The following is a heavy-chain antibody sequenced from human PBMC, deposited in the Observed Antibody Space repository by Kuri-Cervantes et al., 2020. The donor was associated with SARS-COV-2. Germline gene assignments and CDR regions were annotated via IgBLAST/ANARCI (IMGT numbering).Heavy chain of an antibody. CDR3: ARGGGVGATNDAFDI. CDR1: GGTFSSYA. Sequence: ASVKVSCKASGGTFSSYAISWVRQAPGQGLEWMGRINPNSGGTNYAQKFQGWVTMTRDTSISTAYMELSRLRSDDTAVYYCARGGGVGATNDAFDIWGQGTMVTVSS. V-gene: IGHV1-2*04. J-gene: IGHJ3*02. CDR2: INPNSGGT. D-gene: IGHD1-26*01.